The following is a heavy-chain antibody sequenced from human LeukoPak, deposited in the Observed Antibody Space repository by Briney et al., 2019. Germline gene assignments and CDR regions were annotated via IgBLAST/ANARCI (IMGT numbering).Heavy chain of an antibody. V-gene: IGHV3-30*01. CDR2: ISYDGSNK. CDR3: ARDPSYYYYYMDV. J-gene: IGHJ6*03. CDR1: GFTFSSYA. Sequence: GGSLRLSCAASGFTFSSYAMHWVRQAPAKGLDGVAVISYDGSNKYYADSVKGRFTISRDNSKNTLYLQMNSLRAEDTAVYYCARDPSYYYYYMDVWGKGTTVTVSS.